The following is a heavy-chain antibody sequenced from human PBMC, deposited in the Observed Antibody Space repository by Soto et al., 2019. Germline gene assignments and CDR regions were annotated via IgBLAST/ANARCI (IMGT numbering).Heavy chain of an antibody. Sequence: SVKVSCKASGGTFSSYAISWVRQAPGQGLEWMGGIIPIFGTANYAQKFQGRVTITADESTSTAYMELSSLRSEDTAVYYCARFVYYGSGSSQASWFDPWGQGTLVTVSS. D-gene: IGHD3-10*01. CDR1: GGTFSSYA. V-gene: IGHV1-69*13. CDR3: ARFVYYGSGSSQASWFDP. CDR2: IIPIFGTA. J-gene: IGHJ5*02.